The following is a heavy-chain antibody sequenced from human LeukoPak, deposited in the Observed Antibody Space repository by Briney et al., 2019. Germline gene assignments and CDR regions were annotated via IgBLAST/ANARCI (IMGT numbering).Heavy chain of an antibody. CDR2: MNPNSGNT. Sequence: ASVKVSCKASGYTFTSYDIYWVRQATGQGLEWMGWMNPNSGNTGYAQKFQGRVTMTRDTSVSTAYMDLSSLTSEDTAVYYCARPQDIEAAGTHQNWFDPWGQGTLVTVSS. CDR3: ARPQDIEAAGTHQNWFDP. CDR1: GYTFTSYD. D-gene: IGHD6-13*01. J-gene: IGHJ5*02. V-gene: IGHV1-8*01.